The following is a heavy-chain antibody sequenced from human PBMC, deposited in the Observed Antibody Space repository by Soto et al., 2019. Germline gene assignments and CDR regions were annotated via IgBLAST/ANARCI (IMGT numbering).Heavy chain of an antibody. CDR2: IKQDGSEK. V-gene: IGHV3-7*01. Sequence: EVQLVESGGGLVQPGGSLRLSCAASGFTFSSYWMSWVRQAPGKGLEWVANIKQDGSEKYYVDSVKGRFTISRDNAKNSLYLQMNSLRAEDTAVYYCASRGLLAGYDFWSGYYSPQDWFDPWGQGTLVTVSS. CDR3: ASRGLLAGYDFWSGYYSPQDWFDP. J-gene: IGHJ5*02. CDR1: GFTFSSYW. D-gene: IGHD3-3*01.